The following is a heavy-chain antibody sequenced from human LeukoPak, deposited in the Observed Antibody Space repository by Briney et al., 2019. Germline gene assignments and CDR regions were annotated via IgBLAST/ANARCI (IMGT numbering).Heavy chain of an antibody. D-gene: IGHD3-3*01. CDR1: GFTFSSYA. CDR2: ISGSGGST. CDR3: AKDPTYSDFWSGLGGDDY. Sequence: EGSLRLSCAASGFTFSSYAMSWVRQAPGKGLEWVSAISGSGGSTYYADSVKGRFTISRDNSKHPLYLQMNSLRAEDTAVYYCAKDPTYSDFWSGLGGDDYWGQGTLVTVSS. V-gene: IGHV3-23*01. J-gene: IGHJ4*02.